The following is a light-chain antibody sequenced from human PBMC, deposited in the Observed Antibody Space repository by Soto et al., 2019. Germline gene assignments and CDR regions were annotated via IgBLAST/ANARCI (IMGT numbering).Light chain of an antibody. CDR3: QQYNNWPRT. J-gene: IGKJ1*01. V-gene: IGKV3-15*01. CDR1: QSVSSN. CDR2: GAS. Sequence: EIVMTQSPATLSVYPGERATLSCRASQSVSSNLAWYQQKPGQAPRLLIYGASTRAAGIPARFSGSGSGTEFTLTISSLRSEDFAVYYCQQYNNWPRTFGQGTKVEIK.